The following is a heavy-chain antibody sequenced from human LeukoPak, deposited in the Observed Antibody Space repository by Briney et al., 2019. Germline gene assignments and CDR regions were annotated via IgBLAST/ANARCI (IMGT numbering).Heavy chain of an antibody. J-gene: IGHJ4*02. V-gene: IGHV3-7*01. Sequence: GGSLRLSCAASGFTFSSYGIHWVRQAPGKGLEWVANIKQDGSEKYYVGSVKGRFTISRDNAKNSLYLQMNSLRAEDTAVYYCARPRSSYWGQGTLVTVSS. CDR2: IKQDGSEK. CDR3: ARPRSSY. CDR1: GFTFSSYG.